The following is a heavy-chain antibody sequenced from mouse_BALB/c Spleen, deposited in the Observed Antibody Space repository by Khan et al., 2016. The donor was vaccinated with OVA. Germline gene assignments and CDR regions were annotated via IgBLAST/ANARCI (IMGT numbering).Heavy chain of an antibody. Sequence: QVQLQQSGAELVKPGASVKLSCKASGYTFSTYDINWVRQRPEQGLEWIGWIFPGDDSTKYNEKFKGKATLTTDKSSGTAYMQLSRLTSEDSAVYFCARHYYGSNLYWCFDVWGAGTTVTVSS. D-gene: IGHD1-1*02. CDR2: IFPGDDST. V-gene: IGHV1-85*01. J-gene: IGHJ1*01. CDR3: ARHYYGSNLYWCFDV. CDR1: GYTFSTYD.